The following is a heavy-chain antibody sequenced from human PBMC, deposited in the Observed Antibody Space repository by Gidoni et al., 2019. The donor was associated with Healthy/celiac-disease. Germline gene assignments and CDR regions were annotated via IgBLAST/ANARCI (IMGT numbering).Heavy chain of an antibody. CDR2: ISSSSSTI. Sequence: EVQLVESGGGLVQPGGSLRRSCAASGFTFSSYSMNWVRQAPGKGLEWVSYISSSSSTIYYADSVKGRFTISRDNAKNSLYLQMNSLRAEDTAVYYCARGSGRDRIYGMDVWGQGTTVTVSS. CDR1: GFTFSSYS. J-gene: IGHJ6*02. V-gene: IGHV3-48*01. CDR3: ARGSGRDRIYGMDV. D-gene: IGHD2-15*01.